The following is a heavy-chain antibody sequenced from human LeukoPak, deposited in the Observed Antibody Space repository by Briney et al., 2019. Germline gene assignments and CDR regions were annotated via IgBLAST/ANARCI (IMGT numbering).Heavy chain of an antibody. V-gene: IGHV1-8*03. CDR2: MNPNSGST. CDR3: ARGRSTGYPYYFEY. CDR1: GYTFTSYD. J-gene: IGHJ4*02. D-gene: IGHD5-12*01. Sequence: ASVTVSCKASGYTFTSYDINWVRQAPGQGLEWMGWMNPNSGSTGYAQKFQGRVAITRNTSISTAYMELSGLRSEDTAVYYCARGRSTGYPYYFEYWGQGTLVTVSS.